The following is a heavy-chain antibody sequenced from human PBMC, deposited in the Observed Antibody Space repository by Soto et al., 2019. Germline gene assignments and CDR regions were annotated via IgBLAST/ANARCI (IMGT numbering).Heavy chain of an antibody. D-gene: IGHD4-17*01. CDR1: GFTFSSYG. J-gene: IGHJ6*02. V-gene: IGHV3-30*18. CDR2: ISYDGSNK. Sequence: QVQLVESGGGVVQPGRSLRLSCAASGFTFSSYGMHWVRQAPGKGLEWVAVISYDGSNKYYADSVKGRFTISRDNSKNTLYLQMNSLRAEDTAVYYCAKDLRGYGDIYYYYYYGMDVWGQGTTVTVSS. CDR3: AKDLRGYGDIYYYYYYGMDV.